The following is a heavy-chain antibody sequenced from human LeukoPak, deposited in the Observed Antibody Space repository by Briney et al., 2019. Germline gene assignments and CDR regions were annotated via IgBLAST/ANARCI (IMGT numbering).Heavy chain of an antibody. J-gene: IGHJ4*02. CDR1: GGTFSSYA. CDR3: ARRAVAGTSCYDY. D-gene: IGHD6-19*01. CDR2: IIPIFGTA. V-gene: IGHV1-69*13. Sequence: GASVKVSCKASGGTFSSYAISWVRQAPGQGLEWMGGIIPIFGTANYAQKFRGRVTITADESTSTAYMELSSLRSEDTAVYYCARRAVAGTSCYDYWGQGTLVTVSS.